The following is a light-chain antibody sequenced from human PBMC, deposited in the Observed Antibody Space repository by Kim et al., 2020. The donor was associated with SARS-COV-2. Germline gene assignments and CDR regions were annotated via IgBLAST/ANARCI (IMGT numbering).Light chain of an antibody. CDR1: QSVADY. V-gene: IGKV1-39*01. J-gene: IGKJ2*01. Sequence: IQMTQSPSSLSASVGDRVTITCRPSQSVADYLHWYQHKPGKAPKLLIYATSDLQTGVPSRFSGRGSGTDFTLTITSLEPEDFATYYCQQSHSTPYTFGQGTKLEI. CDR2: ATS. CDR3: QQSHSTPYT.